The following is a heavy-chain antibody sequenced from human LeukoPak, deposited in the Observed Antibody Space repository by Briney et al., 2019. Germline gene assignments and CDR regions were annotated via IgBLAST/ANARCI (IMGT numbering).Heavy chain of an antibody. CDR3: AKLYYYDSSGWGSFDY. Sequence: GESLKIFCKGSGYSFTSYWIAWVRQMPGKGLEWMGIIYPGDSDTRYSPSFQGQVIISADKSIYTAYLQWSSLKASDTAMYYCAKLYYYDSSGWGSFDYWGQGTLVTVSS. V-gene: IGHV5-51*01. CDR2: IYPGDSDT. CDR1: GYSFTSYW. J-gene: IGHJ4*02. D-gene: IGHD3-22*01.